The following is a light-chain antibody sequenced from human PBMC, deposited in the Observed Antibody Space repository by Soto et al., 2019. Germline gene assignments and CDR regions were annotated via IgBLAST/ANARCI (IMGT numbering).Light chain of an antibody. CDR3: QQYNNWPQK. J-gene: IGKJ1*01. V-gene: IGKV3-15*01. Sequence: EIVLTQSPGTLSLSPGERATLSCRASQSVSSNLAWYQQKPGQAPRLLIYGASTRATGIPARFSGSGSGTEFTLTISSLQSEDFAVYYCQQYNNWPQKFGQGTKVDIK. CDR2: GAS. CDR1: QSVSSN.